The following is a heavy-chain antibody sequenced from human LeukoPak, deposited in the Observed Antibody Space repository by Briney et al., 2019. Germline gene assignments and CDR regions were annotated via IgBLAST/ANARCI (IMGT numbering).Heavy chain of an antibody. J-gene: IGHJ4*02. CDR2: ISSSGSTI. D-gene: IGHD2-2*01. Sequence: GGSLRLSCAASGFTFSSYEMNWVRQAPGKGLEWVSYISSSGSTIYYADSVKGRFTISRDNAKNSLCLQLNSLRAEDTAVYYCARVGCFSSTSCYRGSDYWGQGTLVTVSS. V-gene: IGHV3-48*03. CDR3: ARVGCFSSTSCYRGSDY. CDR1: GFTFSSYE.